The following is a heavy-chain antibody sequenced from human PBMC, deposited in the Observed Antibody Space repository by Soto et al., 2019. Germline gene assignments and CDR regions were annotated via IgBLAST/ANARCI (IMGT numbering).Heavy chain of an antibody. D-gene: IGHD6-6*01. V-gene: IGHV3-23*01. CDR1: GFAFSSYA. CDR3: AKDRMEGQFVRWSFFGNWFDP. J-gene: IGHJ5*02. CDR2: ISGSGGST. Sequence: GGSLRLSSAASGFAFSSYAMSWVRQAPGKGLEWVSAISGSGGSTYYADTWKGRFTISRDNSKNTLYLQMNSLRAEDTAVYYCAKDRMEGQFVRWSFFGNWFDPWGQGTLVTVSS.